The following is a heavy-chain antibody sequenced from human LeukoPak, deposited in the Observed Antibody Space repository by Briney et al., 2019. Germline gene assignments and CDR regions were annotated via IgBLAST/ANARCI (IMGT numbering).Heavy chain of an antibody. CDR2: INHSGST. CDR3: ARGQRIAAAGGREFNWFDP. Sequence: SETLSLTCAVYGGSFSGYHWSWIRQPPGKGLEWIGEINHSGSTNYNPSLKSRVTISVDTSKNQFSLKLSSVVAADTAVYYCARGQRIAAAGGREFNWFDPWGQGTLVTVSS. V-gene: IGHV4-34*01. J-gene: IGHJ5*02. CDR1: GGSFSGYH. D-gene: IGHD6-13*01.